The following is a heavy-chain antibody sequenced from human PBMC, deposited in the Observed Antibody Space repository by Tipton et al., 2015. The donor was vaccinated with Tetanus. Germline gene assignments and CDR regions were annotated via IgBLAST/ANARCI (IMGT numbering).Heavy chain of an antibody. CDR2: ISHSGGTK. CDR1: GFIFTEFS. Sequence: LSLTCEASGFIFTEFSFNWVRQAPGKGLEWISYISHSGGTKYYADSVKGRFTVSRDNSKNTLYLQMNSLRAEDTAVYYCAKAHHEANYYYYGMDVWGQGTTVTVSS. J-gene: IGHJ6*02. CDR3: AKAHHEANYYYYGMDV. V-gene: IGHV3-48*01.